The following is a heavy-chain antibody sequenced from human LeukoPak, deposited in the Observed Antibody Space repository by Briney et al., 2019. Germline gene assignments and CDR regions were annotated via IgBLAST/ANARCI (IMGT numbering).Heavy chain of an antibody. V-gene: IGHV1-8*01. Sequence: ASVKVSCKASGYTFTSFDINWVRQATGQGLEWMGWMNPNSGNTGYAQKFQGRVTMTRNTSISTAYMGLSSLRSEDTAVYYCARVWGRFKVFGSGYYPFDYWGQGTLVTVSS. J-gene: IGHJ4*02. CDR1: GYTFTSFD. CDR2: MNPNSGNT. CDR3: ARVWGRFKVFGSGYYPFDY. D-gene: IGHD3-22*01.